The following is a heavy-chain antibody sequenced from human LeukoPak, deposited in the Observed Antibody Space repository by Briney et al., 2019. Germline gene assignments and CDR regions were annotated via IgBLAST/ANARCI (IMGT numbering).Heavy chain of an antibody. D-gene: IGHD2-21*01. V-gene: IGHV3-23*01. CDR1: GFTFSSYA. J-gene: IGHJ4*02. Sequence: GGSLRLSCAASGFTFSSYAMSWVRQAPGKGLEWVSAISGSGFTYYADSVKGRFTISRDNSKNTLYLQMNSLRAEDTAVYYCAKFLPTHIVVANYYFDYWGQGTLVTVSS. CDR3: AKFLPTHIVVANYYFDY. CDR2: ISGSGFT.